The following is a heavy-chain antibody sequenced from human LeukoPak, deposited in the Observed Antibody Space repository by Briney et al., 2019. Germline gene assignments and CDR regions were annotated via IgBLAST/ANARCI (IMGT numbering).Heavy chain of an antibody. J-gene: IGHJ1*01. D-gene: IGHD3-3*02. CDR2: ISWNSGSI. V-gene: IGHV3-9*01. CDR3: AKREAAFGKKYFQY. Sequence: TGGSLRLSCAASGFTFDDYAMHWVRQAPGKGLEWVSGISWNSGSIGYADSVKGRFTISRDNAKNSLYLQMNSLRAEDTAVYYCAKREAAFGKKYFQYWGQGTLVTASS. CDR1: GFTFDDYA.